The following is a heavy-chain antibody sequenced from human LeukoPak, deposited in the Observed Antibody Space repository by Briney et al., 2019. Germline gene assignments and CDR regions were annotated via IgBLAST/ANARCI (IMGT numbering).Heavy chain of an antibody. V-gene: IGHV3-48*02. Sequence: GGSLRLSCAASGFTFSSCSMNWVRQAPGKGLEWVSYISSSSSTIYYADPVKGRFTISRDNAKNSLYLQMNSLTDEDTAVYYCARTFYYDSSTYPNWFDPWGQGTLVTVSS. CDR1: GFTFSSCS. D-gene: IGHD3-22*01. CDR2: ISSSSSTI. J-gene: IGHJ5*02. CDR3: ARTFYYDSSTYPNWFDP.